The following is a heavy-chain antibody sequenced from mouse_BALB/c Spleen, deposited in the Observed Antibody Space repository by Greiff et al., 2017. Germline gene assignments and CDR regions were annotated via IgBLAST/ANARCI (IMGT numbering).Heavy chain of an antibody. V-gene: IGHV1-77*01. D-gene: IGHD2-1*01. CDR3: ASRYGNSFYYAMDY. CDR1: GYTFTDYY. J-gene: IGHJ4*01. CDR2: IYPGSGNT. Sequence: VQLQQSGAELARPGASVKLSCKASGYTFTDYYINWVKQRTGQGLEWIGEIYPGSGNTYYNEKFKGKATLTADKSSSTAYMQLSSLTSEDSAVYFCASRYGNSFYYAMDYWGQGTSVTVSS.